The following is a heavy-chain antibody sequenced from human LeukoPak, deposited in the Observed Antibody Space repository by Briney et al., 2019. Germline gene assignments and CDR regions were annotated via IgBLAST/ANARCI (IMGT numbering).Heavy chain of an antibody. D-gene: IGHD3-3*02. CDR2: INTNTGNP. Sequence: ASVKVSCKASGYTFTSYAMNWVRQAPGQGLEWMGWINTNTGNPTYAQGFTGRFVFSLDTSVSTAYLQISSLKAEDTAVYYCARDLRHFWSGYDAFDIWGHGTMVTVSS. J-gene: IGHJ3*02. CDR1: GYTFTSYA. CDR3: ARDLRHFWSGYDAFDI. V-gene: IGHV7-4-1*02.